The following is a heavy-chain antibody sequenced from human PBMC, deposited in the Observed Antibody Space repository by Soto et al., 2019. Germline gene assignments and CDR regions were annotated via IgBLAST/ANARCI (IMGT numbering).Heavy chain of an antibody. V-gene: IGHV3-23*01. D-gene: IGHD2-2*02. CDR1: GFTFSSYA. J-gene: IGHJ3*02. CDR2: ISGSGGST. CDR3: ATGVVPAAIFLPAFDI. Sequence: GGSLRLSCAASGFTFSSYAMSWVRQAPGKGLEWVSAISGSGGSTYYADSVKGRFTISRDNPKNTLYLQMNSLRAEDTAVYYCATGVVPAAIFLPAFDIWGQGTVVTVSS.